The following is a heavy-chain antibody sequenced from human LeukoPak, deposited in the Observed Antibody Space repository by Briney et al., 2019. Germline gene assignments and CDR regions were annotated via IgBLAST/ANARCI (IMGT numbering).Heavy chain of an antibody. J-gene: IGHJ4*02. D-gene: IGHD3-22*01. Sequence: SGTLSLTCAVSGGSISSSNWWSWVRQPPGKGLEWIGEIYHSGSTNYNPSLKSRVTISVDKSKNQFSLKLSSVTAADTAVYYCARDRTMIVVSNQYYFDSWGQGTLVTVSS. CDR2: IYHSGST. V-gene: IGHV4-4*02. CDR1: GGSISSSNW. CDR3: ARDRTMIVVSNQYYFDS.